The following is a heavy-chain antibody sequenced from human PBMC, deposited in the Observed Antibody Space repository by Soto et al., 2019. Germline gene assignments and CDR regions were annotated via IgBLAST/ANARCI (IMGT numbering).Heavy chain of an antibody. Sequence: TSETLSLTCSVYCGSFSGYYLSLILQPPWKGLEWIGEINHSGSTNYNPSLKSRVTISVDTSKNQFSLKLSSVTAADTAVYYCARGREEYYYMDVWGKGTTVTVSS. D-gene: IGHD1-26*01. CDR2: INHSGST. J-gene: IGHJ6*03. V-gene: IGHV4-34*01. CDR3: ARGREEYYYMDV. CDR1: CGSFSGYY.